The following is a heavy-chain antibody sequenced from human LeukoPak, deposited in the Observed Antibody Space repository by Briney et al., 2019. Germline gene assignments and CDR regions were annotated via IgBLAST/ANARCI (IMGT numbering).Heavy chain of an antibody. J-gene: IGHJ3*02. CDR3: AKLAWTDVVGAFEI. D-gene: IGHD2-15*01. CDR1: GGSISSTNYH. V-gene: IGHV4-61*02. CDR2: IHTSGAN. Sequence: SQTLSLTCTVSGGSISSTNYHWSWIRQPAGKGLEWIGRIHTSGANTYNPSLKSRVTMSVDTSKNQFSLQLNSVTAADTAIYYCAKLAWTDVVGAFEIWGQGTMVTVSS.